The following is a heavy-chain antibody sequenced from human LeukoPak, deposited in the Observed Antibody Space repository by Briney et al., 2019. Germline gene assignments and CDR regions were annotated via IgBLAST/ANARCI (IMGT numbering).Heavy chain of an antibody. CDR2: INSNSGGT. Sequence: ASVKVSCRASGYTFTGYYIHWVRQAPGQGLEWMGWINSNSGGTNYAQNFQGRVTMTRDTSISTAYMELSRLRSDDTAVHYCARESRKNTMIVVVITTAAFDIWGQGTMVTVSS. V-gene: IGHV1-2*02. CDR3: ARESRKNTMIVVVITTAAFDI. CDR1: GYTFTGYY. J-gene: IGHJ3*02. D-gene: IGHD3-22*01.